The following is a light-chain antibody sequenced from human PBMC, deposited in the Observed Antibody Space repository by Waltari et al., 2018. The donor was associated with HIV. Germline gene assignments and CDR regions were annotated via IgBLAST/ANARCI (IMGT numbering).Light chain of an antibody. CDR1: SSDVGAYNY. CDR3: NSFAGSRVV. V-gene: IGLV2-8*01. J-gene: IGLJ2*01. CDR2: EVN. Sequence: QSALTQPPSASGSPGQSVTISCTGTSSDVGAYNYVSWYQQHPGKAPKLLIWEVNKRPSGVPDRFSGSKSGNTASLTVSGLQAEDEADYYCNSFAGSRVVLGGGTKLTVL.